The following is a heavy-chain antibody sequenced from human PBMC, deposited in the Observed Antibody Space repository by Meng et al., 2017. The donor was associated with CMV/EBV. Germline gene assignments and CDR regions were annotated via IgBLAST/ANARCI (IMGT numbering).Heavy chain of an antibody. CDR2: IIPIFGTA. D-gene: IGHD1-7*01. Sequence: QAQAVVGVKRPVSWGKCSCKVLGGTFSSYAISWVRQAPGQGLEWMGGIIPIFGTANYAQKFQGRVTITADESTSTAYMELSSLRSEDTAVYYCARGSGAGTTWSYFDYWGQGTLVTVSS. J-gene: IGHJ4*02. CDR1: GGTFSSYA. V-gene: IGHV1-69*01. CDR3: ARGSGAGTTWSYFDY.